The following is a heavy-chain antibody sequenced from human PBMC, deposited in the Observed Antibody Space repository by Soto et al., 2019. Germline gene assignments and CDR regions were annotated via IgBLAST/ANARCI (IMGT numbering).Heavy chain of an antibody. CDR1: GGSISSGGYS. D-gene: IGHD6-19*01. J-gene: IGHJ4*02. Sequence: QLQLQESGSGLVKPSQTLSLTCAVSGGSISSGGYSWSWIRQPPGKGLEWIGYIYHSGSTYYNPSLKSRVTISVDRAKAQFSLKLGSVTAADTAVYSCARAGGLGAVAVDYWGQGTLVTVSS. CDR3: ARAGGLGAVAVDY. CDR2: IYHSGST. V-gene: IGHV4-30-2*01.